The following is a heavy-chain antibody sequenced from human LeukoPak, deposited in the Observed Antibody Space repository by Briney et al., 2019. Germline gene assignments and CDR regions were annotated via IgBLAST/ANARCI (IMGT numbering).Heavy chain of an antibody. Sequence: TSETLSLTCAVSGGSISSSNWWSWVRPPPGKGLGWIGEIYHSGSANYNPSLKSRVTISVDTSKNQFSLKLSSVTAADTAVYYCARGLGPRYSSSWYYYYYGMDVWGQGTTVTVSS. CDR3: ARGLGPRYSSSWYYYYYGMDV. V-gene: IGHV4-4*02. J-gene: IGHJ6*02. CDR2: IYHSGSA. D-gene: IGHD6-13*01. CDR1: GGSISSSNW.